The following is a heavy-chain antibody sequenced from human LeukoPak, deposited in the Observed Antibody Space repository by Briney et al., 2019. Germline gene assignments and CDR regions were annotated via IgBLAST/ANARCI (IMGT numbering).Heavy chain of an antibody. CDR3: ARVRDVYSSGWGFDY. J-gene: IGHJ4*02. CDR2: INPNSGGT. D-gene: IGHD6-19*01. Sequence: AASVKVSCKASGYTFTGYYMHWVRQAPGQGLGWMGWINPNSGGTNYAQKFQGRVTMTRDTSISTAYMELSRLRPDDTAVYYCARVRDVYSSGWGFDYWGQGTLVTVSS. CDR1: GYTFTGYY. V-gene: IGHV1-2*02.